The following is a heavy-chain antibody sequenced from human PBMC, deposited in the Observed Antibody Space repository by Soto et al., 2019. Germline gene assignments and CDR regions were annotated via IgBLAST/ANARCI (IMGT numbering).Heavy chain of an antibody. CDR2: ISRDGTIT. CDR3: ARDGGLYTSSNFYGMDI. CDR1: RFTFSSYW. V-gene: IGHV3-74*01. Sequence: TGGSLRLSCAASRFTFSSYWMHWVRQAPGKGLVWVARISRDGTITTYADSVRGRFTISRDNAKNTLYLQMNRLRVEDTAVYYCARDGGLYTSSNFYGMDIWGQGTTVTVSS. J-gene: IGHJ6*02. D-gene: IGHD6-6*01.